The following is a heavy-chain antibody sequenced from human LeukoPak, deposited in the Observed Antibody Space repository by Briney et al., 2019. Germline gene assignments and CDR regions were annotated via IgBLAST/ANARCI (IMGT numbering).Heavy chain of an antibody. CDR1: GFTFSSHW. V-gene: IGHV3-7*01. CDR3: ATLPDYTAMDL. CDR2: INPDGSWG. Sequence: GGSLRLSCGASGFTFSSHWMSWVRQAPGKGLEWVAIINPDGSWGTFVDSVKGRFTISRDNSKNTLYLQMNSLRAEDTAVYYCATLPDYTAMDLWGQGTLVTVSS. J-gene: IGHJ5*02. D-gene: IGHD5-18*01.